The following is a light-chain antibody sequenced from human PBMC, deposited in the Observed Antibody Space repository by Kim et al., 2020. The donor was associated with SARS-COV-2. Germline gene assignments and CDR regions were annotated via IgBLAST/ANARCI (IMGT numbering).Light chain of an antibody. V-gene: IGLV3-25*03. CDR3: QSADSSDTFWV. CDR2: EDT. Sequence: SYELTQPPSVSVSPGQTARITCSGDALPKQYVYWFQQKPGQAPVVVIYEDTERPSGIPERFSGSTSGTTVTLTISGVQAEDEADYYCQSADSSDTFWVLG. CDR1: ALPKQY. J-gene: IGLJ3*02.